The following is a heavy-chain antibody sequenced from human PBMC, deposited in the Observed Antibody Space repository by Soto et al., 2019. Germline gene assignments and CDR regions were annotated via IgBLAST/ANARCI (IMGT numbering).Heavy chain of an antibody. CDR3: AREGEARPLCY. CDR2: IIPIFGTA. Sequence: ASVKVSCKASGCTFSSYAISWVRQAPGQGLEWMGGIIPIFGTANYAQKFQGRVTITADESTSTAYMELSSLRSEDTAVYYCAREGEARPLCYWGQGTLVNVSS. J-gene: IGHJ4*02. CDR1: GCTFSSYA. D-gene: IGHD6-6*01. V-gene: IGHV1-69*13.